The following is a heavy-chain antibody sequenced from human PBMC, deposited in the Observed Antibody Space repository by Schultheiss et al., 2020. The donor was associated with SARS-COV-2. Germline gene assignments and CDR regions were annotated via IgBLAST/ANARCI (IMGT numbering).Heavy chain of an antibody. V-gene: IGHV3-21*01. Sequence: GGSLRLSCAASGFTFSSYSMNWVRQAPGKGLEWVSSISSSSSYIYYADSVKGRFTISRDNAKNSLYLQMNSLRAEDTAVYYCARAHGSFGPLEGAFDIWGQGTMVTVSS. CDR3: ARAHGSFGPLEGAFDI. J-gene: IGHJ3*02. CDR2: ISSSSSYI. D-gene: IGHD3/OR15-3a*01. CDR1: GFTFSSYS.